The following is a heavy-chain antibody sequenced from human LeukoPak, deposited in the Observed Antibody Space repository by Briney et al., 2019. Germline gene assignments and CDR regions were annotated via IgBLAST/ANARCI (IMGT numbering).Heavy chain of an antibody. V-gene: IGHV3-64D*06. Sequence: GGSLRLSCSASGFTFSSYAMHWVRQAPGKGLQYVSAISSNGGATYYPGSVKGRFTISRDNSKNTLYLQMSTLRTEDTAVYYCVGGFDFWGQGTLVTVSS. CDR2: ISSNGGAT. D-gene: IGHD2-15*01. J-gene: IGHJ4*02. CDR3: VGGFDF. CDR1: GFTFSSYA.